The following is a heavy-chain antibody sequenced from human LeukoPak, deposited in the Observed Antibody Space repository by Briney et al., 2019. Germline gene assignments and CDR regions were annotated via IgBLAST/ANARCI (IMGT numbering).Heavy chain of an antibody. Sequence: SETLSLTCTVSGFSISSGYYWGWIRQPPGKGLEWIGSIYHSGSTYYNPSLKSRVTISADTSKNQFSLKLNSVTAADTAVYYCAREFGSGSYFDYWGQGTLVTVSS. V-gene: IGHV4-38-2*02. CDR2: IYHSGST. CDR3: AREFGSGSYFDY. CDR1: GFSISSGYY. D-gene: IGHD1-26*01. J-gene: IGHJ4*02.